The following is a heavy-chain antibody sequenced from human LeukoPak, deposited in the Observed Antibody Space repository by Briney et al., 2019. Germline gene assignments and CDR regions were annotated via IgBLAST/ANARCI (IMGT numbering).Heavy chain of an antibody. D-gene: IGHD2-15*01. CDR3: AKDGYCSGGSCHANFFDR. V-gene: IGHV3-74*01. CDR2: INSDGSST. Sequence: PGGSLRLSCAASGFTFSSYWMHWVRQAPGKGLVWVSRINSDGSSTSYADSVKGRFTISRDNSKNTLYLHVNSPRAEDTAVFFCAKDGYCSGGSCHANFFDRWGQGTLVTVSS. J-gene: IGHJ4*02. CDR1: GFTFSSYW.